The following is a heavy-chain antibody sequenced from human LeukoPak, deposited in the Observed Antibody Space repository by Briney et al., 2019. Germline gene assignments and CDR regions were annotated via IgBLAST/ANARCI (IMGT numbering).Heavy chain of an antibody. CDR2: ISYGGGNK. CDR1: GFTFSTFA. V-gene: IGHV3-30*04. CDR3: ARGTYYYGSGSSTYYYYGMDV. J-gene: IGHJ6*02. D-gene: IGHD3-10*01. Sequence: GRSLRLSCAASGFTFSTFAMHWVRRAPGQGLEWVAAISYGGGNKYYADSVRGRFTLSRDNSKNTLYLQMNSLRAEDTAVYYCARGTYYYGSGSSTYYYYGMDVWGQGTTVTVSS.